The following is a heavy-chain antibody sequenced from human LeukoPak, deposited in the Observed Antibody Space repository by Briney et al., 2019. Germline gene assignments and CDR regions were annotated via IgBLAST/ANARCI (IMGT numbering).Heavy chain of an antibody. CDR1: GGTFSSYA. CDR3: ARALRYFDWLPSSYYYYMDV. V-gene: IGHV1-69*06. CDR2: IIPIFGTA. Sequence: GASVKVSCKASGGTFSSYAISWVRQAPGQGLEWMGGIIPIFGTANYAQKFQGRVTITADKSTSTAYMELSSLRSEDTAVYYCARALRYFDWLPSSYYYYMDVWGKGTTVTVSS. J-gene: IGHJ6*03. D-gene: IGHD3-9*01.